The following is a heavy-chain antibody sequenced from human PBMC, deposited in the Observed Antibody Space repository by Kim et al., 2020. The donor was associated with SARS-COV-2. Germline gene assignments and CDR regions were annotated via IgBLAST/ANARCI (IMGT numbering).Heavy chain of an antibody. J-gene: IGHJ6*02. D-gene: IGHD6-6*01. V-gene: IGHV3-53*01. CDR3: ARDVGKYNGMNK. CDR2: T. Sequence: TYCAVAVKGRYTISRDNPKNPLYLHMNSPRAEDTAVYYCARDVGKYNGMNKWGRGTTVTVSS.